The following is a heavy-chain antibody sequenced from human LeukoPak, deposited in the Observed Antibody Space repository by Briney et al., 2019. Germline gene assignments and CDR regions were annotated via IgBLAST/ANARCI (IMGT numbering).Heavy chain of an antibody. Sequence: PSETLSLTCTVSGGSISSYYWSWIRQPPGKGLEWIGYIYYSGSTNYNPSLKSRVTISVDTSKNQFSLKLSSVTAADTAVYYCARDPYYYDSSGYSSSHAFDIWGQGTMVTVPS. V-gene: IGHV4-59*01. CDR3: ARDPYYYDSSGYSSSHAFDI. J-gene: IGHJ3*02. CDR2: IYYSGST. CDR1: GGSISSYY. D-gene: IGHD3-22*01.